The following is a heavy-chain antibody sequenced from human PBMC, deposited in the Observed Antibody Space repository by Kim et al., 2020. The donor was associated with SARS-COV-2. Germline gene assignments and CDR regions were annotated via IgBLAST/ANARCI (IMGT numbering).Heavy chain of an antibody. J-gene: IGHJ4*01. CDR1: GGSFSGYY. D-gene: IGHD1-1*01. V-gene: IGHV4-34*01. CDR3: ARGTSYLANEQPKTRSDY. Sequence: SETLSLTCAVYGGSFSGYYWSWIRQPPGKGLEWIGEINHSGSTNYNPSLKSRVTISVDTSKNQFSLKLSSVTAADTAVYYCARGTSYLANEQPKTRSDYWGQEPWSPSPQ. CDR2: INHSGST.